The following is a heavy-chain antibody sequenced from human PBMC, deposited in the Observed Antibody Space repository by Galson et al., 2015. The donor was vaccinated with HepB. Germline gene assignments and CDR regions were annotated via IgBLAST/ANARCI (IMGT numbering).Heavy chain of an antibody. CDR3: ARDWRYNTLTGYFNDY. D-gene: IGHD3-9*01. V-gene: IGHV3-33*01. CDR2: TWSDGNKK. CDR1: GFTFSSYG. J-gene: IGHJ4*02. Sequence: SLRLSCAASGFTFSSYGMHWVRQAPGKGLEWVALTWSDGNKKYYADSVKGRFTISRDNSMNTLYLQMNSVRAEDTAVYYCARDWRYNTLTGYFNDYWGQGTLVTVSS.